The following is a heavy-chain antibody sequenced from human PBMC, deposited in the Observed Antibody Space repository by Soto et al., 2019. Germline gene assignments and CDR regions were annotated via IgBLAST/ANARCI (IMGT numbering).Heavy chain of an antibody. V-gene: IGHV3-9*01. CDR1: GFTFDDYA. D-gene: IGHD3-16*02. CDR3: AKDISPVIESGYMDV. Sequence: ESGGGLVQPGRSLRLSCAASGFTFDDYAMHWVRQAPGKGLEWVSGISWNSGSIGYADSVKGRFTISRDNAKNSLYLQMNSLRAEDTALYYCAKDISPVIESGYMDVWGKGTTVTVSS. CDR2: ISWNSGSI. J-gene: IGHJ6*03.